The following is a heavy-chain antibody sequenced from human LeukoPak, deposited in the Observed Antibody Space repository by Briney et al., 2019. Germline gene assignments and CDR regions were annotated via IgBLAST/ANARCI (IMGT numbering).Heavy chain of an antibody. D-gene: IGHD6-6*01. CDR2: IYYSGST. CDR3: ARTYSSSVPFDY. CDR1: GGSISSYY. J-gene: IGHJ4*02. Sequence: PSETLSLTXTVSGGSISSYYWSWIRQAPGKGLEWLGYIYYSGSTNYNPSLKSRVTISVDTSKNQFSLKLSSVTAADTAVYYCARTYSSSVPFDYWGQGTLVTVSS. V-gene: IGHV4-59*01.